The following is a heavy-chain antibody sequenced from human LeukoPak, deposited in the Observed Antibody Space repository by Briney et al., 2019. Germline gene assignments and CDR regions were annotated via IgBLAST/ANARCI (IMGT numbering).Heavy chain of an antibody. CDR1: AFTFSNAW. D-gene: IGHD6-19*01. CDR2: IKSKTDGGTT. Sequence: GGSLRLSCAAAAFTFSNAWMSWARQAPGKGLEWVGRIKSKTDGGTTDYAAPVKGRFTISRDDSKNTLYLQMNSLKTEDTAVYYCTAVSGWYDYYGMDVWGQGTTVTVSS. CDR3: TAVSGWYDYYGMDV. V-gene: IGHV3-15*01. J-gene: IGHJ6*02.